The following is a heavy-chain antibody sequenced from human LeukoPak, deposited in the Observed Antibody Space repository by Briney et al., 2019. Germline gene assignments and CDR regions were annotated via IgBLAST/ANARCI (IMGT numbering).Heavy chain of an antibody. CDR2: ISASGGIT. V-gene: IGHV3-23*01. D-gene: IGHD3-9*01. CDR3: AKGDVLPSYPTFDY. CDR1: GFTVSSNY. J-gene: IGHJ4*02. Sequence: PGGSLRLSCAASGFTVSSNYMSWVRQAPGKGLEWVSVISASGGITYYADSVKGRFTISRDTSKDTVYLQMHSLRAEDTAVYYCAKGDVLPSYPTFDYWGQGTLVTVSS.